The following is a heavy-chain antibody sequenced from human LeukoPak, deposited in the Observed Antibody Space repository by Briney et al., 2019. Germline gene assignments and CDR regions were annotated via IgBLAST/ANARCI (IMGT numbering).Heavy chain of an antibody. J-gene: IGHJ4*02. V-gene: IGHV1-2*02. Sequence: ASVKVSCKASGYTFTGYYMHWVRQAPGQGLEWMGWIDPNSGGTNYAQKFQGRVTMTRDTSISTAYMVLNRLRSDDTAVYYCARDDYDSSGYHDYWGQGTLVTVSS. CDR2: IDPNSGGT. CDR1: GYTFTGYY. D-gene: IGHD3-22*01. CDR3: ARDDYDSSGYHDY.